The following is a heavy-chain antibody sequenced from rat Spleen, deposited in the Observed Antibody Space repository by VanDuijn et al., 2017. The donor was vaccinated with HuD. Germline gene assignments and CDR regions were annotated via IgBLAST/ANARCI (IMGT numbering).Heavy chain of an antibody. V-gene: IGHV5-7*01. J-gene: IGHJ2*01. CDR1: GFTFSSFP. CDR2: IIYDGSST. Sequence: EVQLVESGGGLVQPGRSMKLSCAASGFTFSSFPMAWVRQAPKKGLEWVATIIYDGSSTYYRDSVKGRFTISRDNAKSTLSLQMDSLRSEDTATYYCARRHYGYTDYFDYWGQGVMVTVSS. D-gene: IGHD1-6*01. CDR3: ARRHYGYTDYFDY.